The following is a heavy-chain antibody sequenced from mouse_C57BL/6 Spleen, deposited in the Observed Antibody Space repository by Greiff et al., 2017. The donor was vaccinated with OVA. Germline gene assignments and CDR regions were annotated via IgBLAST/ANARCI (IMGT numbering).Heavy chain of an antibody. Sequence: VQLQQSGAELVRPGTSVKVSCKASGYAFTNYLIEWVKQRPGQGLEWIGVINPGSGGTNYNEKFKGKATLTADKSSSTAYMQLSSLTSEYSAVYFCARSPPDYYGSSSYFDYWGQGTTLTVSS. J-gene: IGHJ2*01. CDR2: INPGSGGT. CDR1: GYAFTNYL. CDR3: ARSPPDYYGSSSYFDY. D-gene: IGHD1-1*01. V-gene: IGHV1-54*01.